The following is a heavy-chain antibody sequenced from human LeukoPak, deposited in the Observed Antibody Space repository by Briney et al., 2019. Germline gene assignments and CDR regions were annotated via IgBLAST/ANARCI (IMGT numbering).Heavy chain of an antibody. CDR2: INPNSGGT. V-gene: IGHV1-2*02. CDR1: GYTFTGYY. J-gene: IGHJ4*02. CDR3: ARVPKATPGHFDY. Sequence: GASVKVSCKASGYTFTGYYMHWGRQAPGQGLEWMGWINPNSGGTNYAQKFQGRVTMTRDTSISTAYMELSRLRSDDTAVYYCARVPKATPGHFDYWGQGTLVTVSS.